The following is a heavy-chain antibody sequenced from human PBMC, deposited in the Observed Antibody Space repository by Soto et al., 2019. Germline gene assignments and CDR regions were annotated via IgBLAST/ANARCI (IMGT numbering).Heavy chain of an antibody. CDR1: GGTFSSYA. CDR2: IIPIFGTA. V-gene: IGHV1-69*01. CDR3: ARGGSGNYPALGYYYYYSMDG. Sequence: QVQMVQSGAEVKKPGSSVKVSCKASGGTFSSYAISWLRQAPGQGLEWMGGIIPIFGTANYAQKCQGRVTITADESTTTAYMELSSLRSEDTAVYYCARGGSGNYPALGYYYYYSMDGWGQGTTVTVSS. J-gene: IGHJ6*02. D-gene: IGHD3-10*01.